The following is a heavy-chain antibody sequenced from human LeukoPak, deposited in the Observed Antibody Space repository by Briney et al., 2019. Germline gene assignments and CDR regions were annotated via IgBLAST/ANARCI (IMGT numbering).Heavy chain of an antibody. J-gene: IGHJ4*02. CDR1: GFTFSSYA. D-gene: IGHD5-24*01. V-gene: IGHV3-23*01. Sequence: GGSLRLSCAASGFTFSSYAMSCVRQAPGKGLEWVSAISGSGGSTYYADSVKGRFTISRDNSKNTLYLQMNSLRAEDTAVYYCARPRRSARRDGYEWGQGTLVTVSS. CDR2: ISGSGGST. CDR3: ARPRRSARRDGYE.